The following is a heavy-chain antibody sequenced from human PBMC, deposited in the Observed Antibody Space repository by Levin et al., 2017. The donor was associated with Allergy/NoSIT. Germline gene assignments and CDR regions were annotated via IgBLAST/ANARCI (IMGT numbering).Heavy chain of an antibody. Sequence: GESLKISCAASGFTFSSYAMSWVRQAPGKGLEWVSAISGSGGSTYYADSVKGRFTISRDNSKNTLYLQMNSLRAEDTAVYYCAKENRRIYYGSGSSTTHWGQGTLVTVSS. CDR2: ISGSGGST. J-gene: IGHJ4*02. CDR3: AKENRRIYYGSGSSTTH. D-gene: IGHD3-10*01. V-gene: IGHV3-23*01. CDR1: GFTFSSYA.